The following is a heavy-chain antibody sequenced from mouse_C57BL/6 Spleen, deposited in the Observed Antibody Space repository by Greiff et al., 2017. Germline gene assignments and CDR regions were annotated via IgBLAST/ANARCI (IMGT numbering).Heavy chain of an antibody. CDR2: ISSGSSTI. CDR3: ARGGLRLDYFDY. Sequence: EVQGVESGGGLVKPGGSLKLSCAASGFTFSDYGMHWVRQAPEKGLEWVAYISSGSSTIYYADTVKGRFTISRDNAKNTLFLQMTSLRSEDTAMYYCARGGLRLDYFDYGGQGTTLTVSS. D-gene: IGHD2-4*01. V-gene: IGHV5-17*01. J-gene: IGHJ2*01. CDR1: GFTFSDYG.